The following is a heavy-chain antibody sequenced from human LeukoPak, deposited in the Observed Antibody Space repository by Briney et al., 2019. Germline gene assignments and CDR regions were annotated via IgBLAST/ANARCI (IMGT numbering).Heavy chain of an antibody. Sequence: AASVKVSCKASGGTFSSYAISWVRQAPGQGLEWMGGIIPIFGTANYAQKFQGRVTITADESTSIAYMELSSLRSEDTAVYYCARASGIVVVPAAFDYWGQGTLVTVSS. V-gene: IGHV1-69*13. CDR3: ARASGIVVVPAAFDY. CDR1: GGTFSSYA. D-gene: IGHD2-2*01. CDR2: IIPIFGTA. J-gene: IGHJ4*02.